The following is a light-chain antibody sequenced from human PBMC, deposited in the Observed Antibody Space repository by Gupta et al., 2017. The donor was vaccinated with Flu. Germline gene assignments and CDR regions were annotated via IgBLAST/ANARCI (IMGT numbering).Light chain of an antibody. Sequence: QSALTQPRSVSGSPGQSVTVSCTGTSSDVGNNNHVSWYQQHPGEAPKLMIYDVTKRPSGVPDRFSGSKSGNTASLTISGLQAEDEADYHCCSYAGSYTWVFGGGTKVTVL. J-gene: IGLJ3*02. CDR2: DVT. V-gene: IGLV2-11*01. CDR3: CSYAGSYTWV. CDR1: SSDVGNNNH.